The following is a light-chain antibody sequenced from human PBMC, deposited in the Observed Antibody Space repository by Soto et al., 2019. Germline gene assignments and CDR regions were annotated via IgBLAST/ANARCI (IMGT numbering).Light chain of an antibody. CDR2: RNN. CDR3: SAWDDSLSGYV. J-gene: IGLJ1*01. CDR1: SSNIGSNY. V-gene: IGLV1-47*01. Sequence: QLVLTQPPSASGTPGQRVTISCSGSSSNIGSNYVYWYQQLPGTAPKIIIYRNNQRPSGVPDRISGSKSGTSASLAISGLRSEDEADHYCSAWDDSLSGYVFGTGTKVTVL.